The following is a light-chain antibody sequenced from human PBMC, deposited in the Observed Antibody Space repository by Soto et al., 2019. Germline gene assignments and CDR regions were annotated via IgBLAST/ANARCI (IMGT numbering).Light chain of an antibody. CDR3: SSYAGSKVRV. Sequence: QSALTQPPSASGSPGQSVTISCTGTSSDVGGYNYVSWYQQHPGKAPKLMIYEVSKRPSGVPDRFSGSKSGNTASLTVSGFRVEDEADYYCSSYAGSKVRVFGTGTKV. J-gene: IGLJ1*01. CDR2: EVS. CDR1: SSDVGGYNY. V-gene: IGLV2-8*01.